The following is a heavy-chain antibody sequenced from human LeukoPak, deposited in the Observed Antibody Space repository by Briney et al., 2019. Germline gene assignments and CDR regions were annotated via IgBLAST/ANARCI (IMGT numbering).Heavy chain of an antibody. J-gene: IGHJ6*03. CDR3: VRDTRYDMDV. CDR2: IYTSGST. CDR1: GGSISSGSYY. V-gene: IGHV4-61*02. Sequence: SQTPSLTCTVSGGSISSGSYYWSWIRQPAGKGLEWIGRIYTSGSTTYNPSLKSRVTMSVDTSKNQFSLKVTSVTAADTAVYYCVRDTRYDMDVWGKGTTVTVSS.